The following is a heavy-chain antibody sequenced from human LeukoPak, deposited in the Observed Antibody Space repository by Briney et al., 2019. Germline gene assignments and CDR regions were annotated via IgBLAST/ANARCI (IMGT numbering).Heavy chain of an antibody. J-gene: IGHJ5*02. Sequence: PSETLSLTCTVSGGSISSSSYYWGWIRQPPGKGLEWIGSIYYSGSTYYNPSLKSRVTISVDTSKNQFSLKLSSVTAADTAVYYCAATQRNYDDSSGPEFDPWGQGTMVTVSS. CDR1: GGSISSSSYY. D-gene: IGHD3-22*01. V-gene: IGHV4-39*07. CDR3: AATQRNYDDSSGPEFDP. CDR2: IYYSGST.